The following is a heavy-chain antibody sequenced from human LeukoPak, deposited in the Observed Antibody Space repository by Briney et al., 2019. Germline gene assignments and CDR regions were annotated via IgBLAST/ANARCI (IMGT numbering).Heavy chain of an antibody. Sequence: ASVEVSCKASGYTFTSYYMHWVRQAPGQGLEWMGIINPRGGTTTYVQKFQGRVTMTRDTSTSTVYMELSSLRSVDTAVYYCAISTADFDYWGQGTLVTVSS. CDR1: GYTFTSYY. D-gene: IGHD1-1*01. CDR3: AISTADFDY. CDR2: INPRGGTT. J-gene: IGHJ4*02. V-gene: IGHV1-46*01.